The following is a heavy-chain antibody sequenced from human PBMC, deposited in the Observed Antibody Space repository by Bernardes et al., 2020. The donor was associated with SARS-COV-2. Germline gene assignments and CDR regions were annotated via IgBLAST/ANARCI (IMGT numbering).Heavy chain of an antibody. V-gene: IGHV5-51*01. CDR1: GYSLTRYW. CDR2: IYPGDSDT. D-gene: IGHD6-19*01. J-gene: IGHJ2*01. Sequence: GGCLQTPRHGPGYSLTRYWIGWVRTIPGKGLEWMGIIYPGDSDTRYSPSFQGHVTISADKSISTAYLQWSSLKASDTAMYYCARHASTYSSCWYLWYFDLWGRGTLVTVSS. CDR3: ARHASTYSSCWYLWYFDL.